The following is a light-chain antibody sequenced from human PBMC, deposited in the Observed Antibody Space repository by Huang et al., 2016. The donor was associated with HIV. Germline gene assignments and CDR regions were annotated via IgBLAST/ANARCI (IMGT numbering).Light chain of an antibody. Sequence: ENLMTQSPSTLSVSPGESATLSCRASQSVFKTLAWYQQKPGQAPKILIYGSSTRAAGIPARFSGSGSGTDFTLTISSLQSEDFAVYYCQQYNTSPRTFGQGTKVEV. CDR3: QQYNTSPRT. CDR2: GSS. CDR1: QSVFKT. J-gene: IGKJ1*01. V-gene: IGKV3-15*01.